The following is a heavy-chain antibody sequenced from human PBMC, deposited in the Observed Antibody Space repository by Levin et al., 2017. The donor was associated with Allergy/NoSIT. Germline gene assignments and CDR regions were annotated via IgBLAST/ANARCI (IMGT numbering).Heavy chain of an antibody. J-gene: IGHJ4*02. D-gene: IGHD3-10*01. CDR3: ARDLLGVHTMVRGAPAY. Sequence: GESLKISCAASGFTFSSYAMHWVRQAPGKGLEWVAVISYDGSNKYYADSVKGRFTISRDNSKNTLYLQMNSLRAEDTAVYYCARDLLGVHTMVRGAPAYWGQGTLVTVSS. CDR2: ISYDGSNK. CDR1: GFTFSSYA. V-gene: IGHV3-30-3*01.